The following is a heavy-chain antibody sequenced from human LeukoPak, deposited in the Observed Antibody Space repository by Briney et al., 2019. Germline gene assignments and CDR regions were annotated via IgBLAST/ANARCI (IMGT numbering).Heavy chain of an antibody. Sequence: PGGSLRLSCAASGFTFSSYSMNWVRQAPGKGLEWVSSISSSSSYIYYADSVKGRFTISRDNAKNSLYLQMNSLRAEGTTVYYCARTYSGYDLYHDYWGQGTLVTVSS. V-gene: IGHV3-21*01. J-gene: IGHJ4*02. CDR3: ARTYSGYDLYHDY. CDR2: ISSSSSYI. D-gene: IGHD5-12*01. CDR1: GFTFSSYS.